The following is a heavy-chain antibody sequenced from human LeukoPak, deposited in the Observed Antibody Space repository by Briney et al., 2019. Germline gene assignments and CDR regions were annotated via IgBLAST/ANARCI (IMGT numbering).Heavy chain of an antibody. J-gene: IGHJ6*04. CDR2: ISYDGSNK. D-gene: IGHD5-18*01. CDR3: AKGYSYGPYYYYYGMDV. Sequence: GRSLRLSCAASGFTFSSYGMHWVRQAPGKGLEWVAVISYDGSNKYYADSVKGRFTISRDNSKNTLYLQMNSLRAEDTAVYYCAKGYSYGPYYYYYGMDVWGKGTTVTVSS. CDR1: GFTFSSYG. V-gene: IGHV3-30*18.